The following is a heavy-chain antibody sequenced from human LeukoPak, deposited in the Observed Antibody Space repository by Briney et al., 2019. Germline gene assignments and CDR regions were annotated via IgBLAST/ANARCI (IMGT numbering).Heavy chain of an antibody. CDR3: ARDGIGPAAMSY. CDR1: GASISSGSNY. J-gene: IGHJ4*02. Sequence: PSETLSLTCSASGASISSGSNYWGWIRQPPGTTLEWIGSIYSSGSTYYNPSLKSRVIIIIDTPKNHFSLTLSSETAADTAVYYCARDGIGPAAMSYWGQGTLVTVSS. V-gene: IGHV4-39*07. D-gene: IGHD2-2*01. CDR2: IYSSGST.